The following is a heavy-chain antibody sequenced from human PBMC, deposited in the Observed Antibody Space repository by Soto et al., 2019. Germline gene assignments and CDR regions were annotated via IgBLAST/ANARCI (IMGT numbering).Heavy chain of an antibody. D-gene: IGHD2-15*01. V-gene: IGHV3-30-3*01. CDR2: ISSDVVNS. CDR3: ARGGAWTPEGLGY. J-gene: IGHJ4*02. Sequence: QVQLVESGGGVVQPGRSLRLSCAASGFTFSSFAMHWVRQAPGKGLEWLAVISSDVVNSYYAESVKGRFTISRDNSRNTLDLQMNSLRNEDTAVYYCARGGAWTPEGLGYWGQGTLVTVSS. CDR1: GFTFSSFA.